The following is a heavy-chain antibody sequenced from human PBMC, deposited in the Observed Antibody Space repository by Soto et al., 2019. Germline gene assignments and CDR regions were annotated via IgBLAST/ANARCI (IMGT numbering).Heavy chain of an antibody. Sequence: EVQLVESGGGLVQPGRSLRLSCAASGFFFEDCAMHWVRQAPGKGLEWVSGISWNSGNIGYADSAKGRFTISRDNAKNSLYLQMNSLRTEDTAFYFCAKDMRSSQGGSYAAELWGQGTLVTVSS. CDR2: ISWNSGNI. J-gene: IGHJ4*02. CDR1: GFFFEDCA. CDR3: AKDMRSSQGGSYAAEL. V-gene: IGHV3-9*01. D-gene: IGHD3-10*01.